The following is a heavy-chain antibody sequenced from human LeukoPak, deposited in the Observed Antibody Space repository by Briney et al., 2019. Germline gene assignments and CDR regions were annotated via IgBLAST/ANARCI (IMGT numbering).Heavy chain of an antibody. CDR1: GGSFSGYY. CDR2: INHSGST. V-gene: IGHV4-34*01. Sequence: SETLSLTCAVYGGSFSGYYWSWIRQPPGKGLEWIGEINHSGSTNYNPSLKSRVTISVDTSKNQFSLKLSSVTAADTAVYYCARAITMVRGVPYYFDYWGQGTLVTVPS. D-gene: IGHD3-10*01. CDR3: ARAITMVRGVPYYFDY. J-gene: IGHJ4*02.